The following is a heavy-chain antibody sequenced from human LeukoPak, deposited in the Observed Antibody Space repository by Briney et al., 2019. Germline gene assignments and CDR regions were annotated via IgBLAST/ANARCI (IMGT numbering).Heavy chain of an antibody. D-gene: IGHD4-17*01. CDR2: ISSGSHTI. CDR3: ARDGWAAVTTWCGY. CDR1: GFTFSSYS. Sequence: GGSLRLSCAASGFTFSSYSMNWVRQAPGKGLEWVSYISSGSHTIYYADSVKGRFTISRDYAKSSLYLQMNSLRAEDTAVYYCARDGWAAVTTWCGYWGQGTLVTVSS. V-gene: IGHV3-48*01. J-gene: IGHJ4*02.